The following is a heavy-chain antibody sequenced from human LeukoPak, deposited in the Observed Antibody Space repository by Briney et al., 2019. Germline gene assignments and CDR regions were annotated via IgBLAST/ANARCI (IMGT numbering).Heavy chain of an antibody. CDR3: ARGGRYYDSSIDVYFDYHFMQD. Sequence: ASVKVSCKASGYTFTSYDINWVRQATGQGPEWLGWINPKSGNTGYAPKFQGRVTFSRSISISTVYLDMGSLTSEDTAVYFCARGGRYYDSSIDVYFDYHFMQDWGQGTTVTVSS. CDR2: INPKSGNT. D-gene: IGHD3-9*01. J-gene: IGHJ6*03. CDR1: GYTFTSYD. V-gene: IGHV1-8*03.